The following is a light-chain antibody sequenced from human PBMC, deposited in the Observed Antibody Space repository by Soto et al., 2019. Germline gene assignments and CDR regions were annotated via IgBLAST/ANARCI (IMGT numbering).Light chain of an antibody. Sequence: DIQMTQSPSSVSASVGDTVTITCRASQGISNFLAWFQQKPGKAPKSLIYGVSSLQSGVPSNFSGSGSDTDFTLTISSLQPEDSATYFCQQYHSFPVTFGGGTKVEIK. CDR3: QQYHSFPVT. V-gene: IGKV1-16*02. CDR2: GVS. CDR1: QGISNF. J-gene: IGKJ4*01.